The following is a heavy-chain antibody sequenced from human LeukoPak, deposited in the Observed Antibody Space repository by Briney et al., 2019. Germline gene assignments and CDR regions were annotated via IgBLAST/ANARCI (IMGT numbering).Heavy chain of an antibody. Sequence: ASVKVSCKVSGYTLTELSMHWVRQAPGKGLEWMGGFDPEDGETIYAQKFQGRVTITRDTSASTAYMELSSLRSEDTAVYYCARWDMVRGNYFDYWGQGTLVTVSS. CDR3: ARWDMVRGNYFDY. D-gene: IGHD3-10*01. CDR1: GYTLTELS. V-gene: IGHV1-24*01. J-gene: IGHJ4*02. CDR2: FDPEDGET.